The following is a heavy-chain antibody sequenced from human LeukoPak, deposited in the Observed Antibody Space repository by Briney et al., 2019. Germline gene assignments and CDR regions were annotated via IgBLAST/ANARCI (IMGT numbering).Heavy chain of an antibody. CDR3: AKDQAAFGDYDFDY. Sequence: PGRSLRLSCAASGFTFSSYGMHWVREAPGKGLDWVAVISSDGSNKHYADSVKGRFTISRDNSKNTLSLQMDSLRAEDTAVYYCAKDQAAFGDYDFDYWGQGTLVTVSP. CDR2: ISSDGSNK. CDR1: GFTFSSYG. V-gene: IGHV3-30*18. J-gene: IGHJ4*02. D-gene: IGHD4-17*01.